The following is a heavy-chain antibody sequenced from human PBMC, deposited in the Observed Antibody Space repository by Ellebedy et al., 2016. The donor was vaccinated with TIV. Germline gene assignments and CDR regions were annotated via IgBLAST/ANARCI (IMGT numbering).Heavy chain of an antibody. V-gene: IGHV1-3*01. J-gene: IGHJ4*02. D-gene: IGHD3-10*01. CDR2: INVGNGRT. Sequence: AASVTVSCKASGYAFTYYAMHWVRQAPGQRLEHMGWINVGNGRTYYSQKFQGRVTITRDTSASTAYMELNSLRSEDTAVYYCARDFLYGSGSYYNADYFDYWGQGALVTVSS. CDR1: GYAFTYYA. CDR3: ARDFLYGSGSYYNADYFDY.